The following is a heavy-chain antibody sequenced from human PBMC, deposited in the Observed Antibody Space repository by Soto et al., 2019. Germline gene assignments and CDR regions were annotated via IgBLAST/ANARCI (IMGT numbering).Heavy chain of an antibody. CDR3: AREGAYCSGTSCYAFDI. J-gene: IGHJ3*02. D-gene: IGHD2-2*01. V-gene: IGHV4-30-4*01. CDR2: ISYSGST. Sequence: QVQLQESGPGLVKPSQTLSLTCTVSGGSISSGDYFWSWIRQPPGKGLEWIGYISYSGSTYYNPSLKSRITISVDTPKNQFSLSLSSLTAADTAVYYCAREGAYCSGTSCYAFDILGRGTMVTVSS. CDR1: GGSISSGDYF.